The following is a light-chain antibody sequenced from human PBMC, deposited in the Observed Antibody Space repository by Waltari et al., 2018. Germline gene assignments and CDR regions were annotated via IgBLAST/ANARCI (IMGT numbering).Light chain of an antibody. Sequence: EIVMTQSPATLSVSPGERATLSCRASQSVSSNLAWYQQKPGQAPRLLLYGASTRATGIPARFSGSGSGTEFTHTISSLQSEDFAVYYCQQYNNWPRTFGQGTKVEIK. CDR3: QQYNNWPRT. CDR1: QSVSSN. J-gene: IGKJ1*01. CDR2: GAS. V-gene: IGKV3-15*01.